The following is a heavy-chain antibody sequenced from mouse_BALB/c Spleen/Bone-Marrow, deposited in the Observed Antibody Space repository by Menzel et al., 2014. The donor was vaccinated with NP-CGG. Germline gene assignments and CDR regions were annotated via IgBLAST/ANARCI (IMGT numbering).Heavy chain of an antibody. J-gene: IGHJ3*01. CDR3: AYWDLAY. Sequence: VQLQQSAAELARPGASVKMSCKASGYTFTSYTMHWVKQRPGQGLEWIGYINLSSGYTEYNQKFKDKTTLTADKSSSTAYMQLSSLTSEDSAVYYCAYWDLAYWGQGTLVTVSA. CDR1: GYTFTSYT. V-gene: IGHV1-4*02. CDR2: INLSSGYT. D-gene: IGHD4-1*01.